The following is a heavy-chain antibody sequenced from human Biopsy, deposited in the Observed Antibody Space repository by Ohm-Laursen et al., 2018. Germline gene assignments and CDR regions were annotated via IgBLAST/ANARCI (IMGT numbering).Heavy chain of an antibody. CDR3: ARADPPLFYYGSGSSNWFDP. Sequence: SVKVSCKASGGTLITYAISWVRQAPGQGLEWMGWMNPDSGNTGYAQNFQGRVTMTRNTSISTAYMELSSLKSEDTAVYFCARADPPLFYYGSGSSNWFDPWGQGTLVTVSS. CDR2: MNPDSGNT. D-gene: IGHD3-10*01. CDR1: GGTLITYA. J-gene: IGHJ5*02. V-gene: IGHV1-8*02.